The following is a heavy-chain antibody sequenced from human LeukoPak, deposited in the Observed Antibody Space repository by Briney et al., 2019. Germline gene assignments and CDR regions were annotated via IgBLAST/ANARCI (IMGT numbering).Heavy chain of an antibody. CDR3: AKDSDGYGDY. Sequence: GGSLRLSCAASGFTFSSCGMQWVRQAPGKGLEWVAFIRSDGRNKYYADSVKGRFTISIDNSKNMLYLQMNSLRDEDTTVYYCAKDSDGYGDYWGQGTLVTVSS. J-gene: IGHJ4*02. CDR2: IRSDGRNK. D-gene: IGHD2-21*02. CDR1: GFTFSSCG. V-gene: IGHV3-30*02.